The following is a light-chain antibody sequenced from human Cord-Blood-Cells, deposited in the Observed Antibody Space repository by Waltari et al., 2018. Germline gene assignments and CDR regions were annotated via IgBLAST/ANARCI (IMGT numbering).Light chain of an antibody. V-gene: IGKV1-39*01. CDR1: QSISSY. J-gene: IGKJ1*01. Sequence: DIQMTPSPSSLSASVGERVTITCRASQSISSYLNWYQQKPGKAPKPLIYAASSLHSGVPSRFSCSGSGTDFTLTISSLQPEDFATYYCQQSYSTPWTFGQGTKVEIK. CDR3: QQSYSTPWT. CDR2: AAS.